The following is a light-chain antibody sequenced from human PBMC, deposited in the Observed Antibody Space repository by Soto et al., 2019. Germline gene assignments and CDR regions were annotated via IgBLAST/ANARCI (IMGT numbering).Light chain of an antibody. Sequence: EIVLTQSPGTLSLSPGDRATLSCKASQSVRTYVGWYQQKPGQAPRLLIYDASSRATGIPVRFSGSGSGTDFTLTISSLEPEDFAVYYCQQRSNWPITFGQGTRLDIK. J-gene: IGKJ5*01. CDR1: QSVRTY. CDR2: DAS. V-gene: IGKV3-11*01. CDR3: QQRSNWPIT.